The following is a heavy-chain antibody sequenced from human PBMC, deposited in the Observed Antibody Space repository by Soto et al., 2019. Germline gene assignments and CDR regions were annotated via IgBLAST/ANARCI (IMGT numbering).Heavy chain of an antibody. V-gene: IGHV3-11*01. J-gene: IGHJ6*02. CDR3: ARQNGPPGHNYAMDV. CDR1: GFSFNVYY. CDR2: ISFNGDVT. D-gene: IGHD2-8*01. Sequence: AXVGLRLSCAASGFSFNVYYMSWIRQAPGKGLEWVSYISFNGDVTRYSDSVEGRFTVSRDNAKKSLYLQMNSLRVEDTAVYYCARQNGPPGHNYAMDVCGQGTTVTVSS.